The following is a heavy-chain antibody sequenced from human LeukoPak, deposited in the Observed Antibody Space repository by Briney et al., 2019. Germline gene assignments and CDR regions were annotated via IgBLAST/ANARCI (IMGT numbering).Heavy chain of an antibody. CDR1: GFTFSSYS. CDR3: ARETEAYYYGSGSYYYYYYYGMDV. D-gene: IGHD3-10*01. CDR2: ISSSSSYI. Sequence: GSLRLSCAASGFTFSSYSMNWVRQAPGKGLEWVSSISSSSSYIYYADSVKGRFTISRDNAKNSLYLQMNSLRAEDTAVYYCARETEAYYYGSGSYYYYYYYGMDVWGQGTTVTVSS. V-gene: IGHV3-21*01. J-gene: IGHJ6*02.